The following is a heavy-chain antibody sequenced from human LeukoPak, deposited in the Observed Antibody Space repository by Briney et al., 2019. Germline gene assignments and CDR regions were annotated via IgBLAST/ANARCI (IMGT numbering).Heavy chain of an antibody. D-gene: IGHD3-3*01. CDR2: INHSGST. Sequence: SETLSLTCAVYGGSFSGYYWGWIRQPPGKGLEWIGEINHSGSTNYNPSLKSRVTISVDTSKNQFSLKLSSVTAADTAVYYCARGGAIFGVVMGSRIDYWGQGTLVTVSS. CDR3: ARGGAIFGVVMGSRIDY. CDR1: GGSFSGYY. J-gene: IGHJ4*02. V-gene: IGHV4-34*01.